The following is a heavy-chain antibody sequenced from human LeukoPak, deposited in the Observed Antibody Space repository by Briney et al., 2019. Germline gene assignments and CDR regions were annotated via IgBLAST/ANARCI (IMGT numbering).Heavy chain of an antibody. D-gene: IGHD1-7*01. Sequence: PGGSLRLSCAASGFTSDDYGRSWVRQVPGKGLEWVSGIHRNGGRTSYAASVKGRFTISRDNAKNSLYLQMNSLRVEDTGIYHCTRGNSNFDYWGQGTLVTVSS. CDR1: GFTSDDYG. J-gene: IGHJ4*02. CDR2: IHRNGGRT. V-gene: IGHV3-20*01. CDR3: TRGNSNFDY.